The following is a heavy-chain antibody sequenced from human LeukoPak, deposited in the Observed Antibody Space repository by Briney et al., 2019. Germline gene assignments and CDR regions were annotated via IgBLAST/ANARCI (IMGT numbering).Heavy chain of an antibody. D-gene: IGHD2-15*01. CDR2: IYHSGST. Sequence: SETLSLTCAVSGYSISSGYYWGWIRQPPGKGLEWIGSIYHSGSTYYNPSLKSRVTISVDTSKNQFSLKLSSVTAADTAVYYCARLSQDTWDAFDNLGQGTMVTGSS. CDR1: GYSISSGYY. J-gene: IGHJ3*02. CDR3: ARLSQDTWDAFDN. V-gene: IGHV4-38-2*01.